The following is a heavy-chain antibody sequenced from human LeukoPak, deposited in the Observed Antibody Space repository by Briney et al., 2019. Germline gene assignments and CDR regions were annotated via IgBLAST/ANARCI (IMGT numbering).Heavy chain of an antibody. V-gene: IGHV1-46*01. CDR1: GYTFTSYY. D-gene: IGHD6-6*01. Sequence: ASVKVSCKASGYTFTSYYMHWVRQAPGQGLEWMGIINPSGGSTSYTQKFQGRVTMTRDTSTSTVYMELSSLRSEDTAVYYCARGDAYYSSSSGYFDYWGQGTLVTVSS. CDR2: INPSGGST. CDR3: ARGDAYYSSSSGYFDY. J-gene: IGHJ4*02.